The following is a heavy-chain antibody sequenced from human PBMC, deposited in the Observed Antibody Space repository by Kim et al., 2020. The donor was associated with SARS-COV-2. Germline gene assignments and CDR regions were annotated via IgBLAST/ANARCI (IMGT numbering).Heavy chain of an antibody. D-gene: IGHD3-10*01. V-gene: IGHV4-59*01. CDR3: ARATPWGFGVNWYFDL. J-gene: IGHJ2*01. CDR1: GGSISSYY. CDR2: IYYSGST. Sequence: SETLSLTCTVSGGSISSYYWSWIRQPPGKGLEWIGYIYYSGSTNYNPSLKSRVTISVDTSKNQFSLKLSSVTAADTAVYYCARATPWGFGVNWYFDLWGRGTLVTVSS.